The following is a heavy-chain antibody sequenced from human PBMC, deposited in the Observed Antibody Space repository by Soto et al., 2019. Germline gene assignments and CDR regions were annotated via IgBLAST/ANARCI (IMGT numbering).Heavy chain of an antibody. D-gene: IGHD6-13*01. V-gene: IGHV3-53*01. Sequence: GGSLRLSCAASGFTVSGNFMNWVRQAPGKGLEWVSIIYSGDSTYYADSVKGRFTISRDNSKNTLYLQMNSLRAEDTAVYYCASRFSSSWSALDYWGQGTLVTVSS. CDR2: IYSGDST. CDR3: ASRFSSSWSALDY. CDR1: GFTVSGNF. J-gene: IGHJ4*02.